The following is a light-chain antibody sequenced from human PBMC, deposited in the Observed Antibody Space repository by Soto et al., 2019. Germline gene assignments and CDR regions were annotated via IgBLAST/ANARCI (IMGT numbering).Light chain of an antibody. CDR2: LNSDGSH. CDR1: SGHSSYA. V-gene: IGLV4-69*01. CDR3: QTWDTGIVV. Sequence: QLVLTQSPSASPSLGASVKLTCTLSSGHSSYAIAWHQQQPEKGPRYLMKLNSDGSHSKGDGIPDRFSGSSSGAERYLTISSLQSEDEADYYCQTWDTGIVVFGGGTKLTVL. J-gene: IGLJ2*01.